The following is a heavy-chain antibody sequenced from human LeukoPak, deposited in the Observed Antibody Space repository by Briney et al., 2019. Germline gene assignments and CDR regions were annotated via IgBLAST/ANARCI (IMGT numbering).Heavy chain of an antibody. Sequence: GGSLRLSCAASGFTFSDYAMNWVRQAPGKGLVWVSRIASDGSSTTYADSVKGRFSISRDNAKNTLYLQMNSLRVEDTAVYYCARGRPHGNDYWGQGTLVTVSS. CDR3: ARGRPHGNDY. CDR2: IASDGSST. V-gene: IGHV3-74*01. D-gene: IGHD4-23*01. J-gene: IGHJ4*02. CDR1: GFTFSDYA.